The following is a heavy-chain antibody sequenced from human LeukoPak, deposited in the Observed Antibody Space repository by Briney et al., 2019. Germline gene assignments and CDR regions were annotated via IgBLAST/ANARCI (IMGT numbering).Heavy chain of an antibody. D-gene: IGHD1-14*01. CDR2: ISGNGGRT. Sequence: GGSLRLSCAASGFTSSTYTMAWVRQAPGGGLGWVSGISGNGGRTYYADSVKGRFAISRDDSKSTLYLQMNSLRGEDTAVYYCAKDFGRNLGGPGYWGRGTLVIVSS. CDR1: GFTSSTYT. CDR3: AKDFGRNLGGPGY. V-gene: IGHV3-23*01. J-gene: IGHJ4*02.